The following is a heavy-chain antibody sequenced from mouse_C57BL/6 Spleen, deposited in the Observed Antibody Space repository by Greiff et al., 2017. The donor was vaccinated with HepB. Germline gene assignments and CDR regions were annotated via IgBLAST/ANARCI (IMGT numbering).Heavy chain of an antibody. CDR2: INPSSGYT. CDR3: ARSRYDYDVGMDY. D-gene: IGHD2-4*01. CDR1: GHTFTSYT. V-gene: IGHV1-4*01. J-gene: IGHJ4*01. Sequence: QVQLQQSGAELAGPGASVKMSCKASGHTFTSYTMHWVKQRPGQGLEWIGYINPSSGYTKYNQKFKDKATLTADKSSSTAYMQLSSLTSEDSAVYYCARSRYDYDVGMDYWGQGTSVTVSS.